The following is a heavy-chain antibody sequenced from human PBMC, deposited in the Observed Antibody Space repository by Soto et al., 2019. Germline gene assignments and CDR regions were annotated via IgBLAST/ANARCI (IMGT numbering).Heavy chain of an antibody. CDR3: ARVNPCSGGSCYSEYYFDY. D-gene: IGHD2-15*01. CDR1: GGTFSSYT. CDR2: IIPILGIA. J-gene: IGHJ4*01. Sequence: QVQLVQSGAEVKKPGSSVKVSCKASGGTFSSYTISWVRQAPGQGLEWMGRIIPILGIAHYAQKFQGRVTILADKSTSTAYMELSSLRSEDTAVYYCARVNPCSGGSCYSEYYFDYWGHGTLVTVSS. V-gene: IGHV1-69*02.